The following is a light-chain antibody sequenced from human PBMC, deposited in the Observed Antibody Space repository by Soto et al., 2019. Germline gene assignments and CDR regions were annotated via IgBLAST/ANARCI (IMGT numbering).Light chain of an antibody. V-gene: IGKV3-15*01. Sequence: RVMTHSPSTLSVSPVERGTLSFMSSESVKTNLAWYRHNPGQSPRLLISVASTGATGLPARFSGSGSGTDFTLTITSLEPEDFAVYSCQHRRVWPVSFGQGTPLEIK. CDR3: QHRRVWPVS. CDR1: ESVKTN. J-gene: IGKJ5*01. CDR2: VAS.